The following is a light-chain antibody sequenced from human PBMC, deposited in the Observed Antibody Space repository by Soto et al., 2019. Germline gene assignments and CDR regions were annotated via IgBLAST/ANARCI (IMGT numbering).Light chain of an antibody. CDR1: QDITNY. CDR2: DAS. CDR3: QQYDNLPLT. Sequence: DIQMTQSPSSLSASVGDRVTITCQASQDITNYLNWYQQKPGKAPKLLIYDASNLETGVPSRFSGSGSGRYFTFTISSLQPEDIATYYCQQYDNLPLTFGGGTRVEI. J-gene: IGKJ4*01. V-gene: IGKV1-33*01.